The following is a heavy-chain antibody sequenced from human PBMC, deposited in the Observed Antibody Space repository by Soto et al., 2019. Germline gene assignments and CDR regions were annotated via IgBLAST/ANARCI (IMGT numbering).Heavy chain of an antibody. D-gene: IGHD6-13*01. Sequence: SETLSLTCAVYGGSFSGYYWSWIRQPPGKGLEWIGEINHSGSTNYNPSLKSRVTISVDTSKNQFSLKLSSVTAADTAVYYCARGLRTIAAAGHPRKYFDYWGQGTTVTVSS. J-gene: IGHJ4*03. CDR1: GGSFSGYY. CDR2: INHSGST. CDR3: ARGLRTIAAAGHPRKYFDY. V-gene: IGHV4-34*01.